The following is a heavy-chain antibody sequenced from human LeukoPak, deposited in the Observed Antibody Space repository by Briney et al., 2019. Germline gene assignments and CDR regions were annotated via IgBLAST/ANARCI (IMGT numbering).Heavy chain of an antibody. CDR2: ITAYNGNT. D-gene: IGHD3-16*01. CDR1: GYTFTNYA. Sequence: ASVKVSCKTSGYTFTNYAISWVRQAPGQGLEWMGWITAYNGNTNYAQKLQGRVTMTTDTSTRTAYMELRSLRSDDTAVYYCAKRGNGYVDYWGQGTLVTVSS. J-gene: IGHJ4*02. V-gene: IGHV1-18*04. CDR3: AKRGNGYVDY.